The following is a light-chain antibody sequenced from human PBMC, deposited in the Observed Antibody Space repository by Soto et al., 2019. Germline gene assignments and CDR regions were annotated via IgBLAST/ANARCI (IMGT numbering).Light chain of an antibody. V-gene: IGKV1-5*03. Sequence: DIQMTQSPSTLSASVGDSVTITCRASQSLSGWLTWYQQKPGKAPKLLIYQASSLKSGVPSRFSGSGSGTEFTLTISSLQPGDFATYYCQQYHSYPLTFGGGTKVEIK. CDR2: QAS. CDR1: QSLSGW. J-gene: IGKJ4*01. CDR3: QQYHSYPLT.